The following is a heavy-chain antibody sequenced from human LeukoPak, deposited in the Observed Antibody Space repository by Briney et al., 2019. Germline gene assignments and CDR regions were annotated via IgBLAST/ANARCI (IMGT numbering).Heavy chain of an antibody. CDR2: IHRCGNT. V-gene: IGHV3-66*01. J-gene: IGHJ4*02. Sequence: GGSLRLSCAASGFTVSGNYKSWVRHAPGKGLEWLSVIHRCGNTYYADSVKGRFTISRDSAKNTVFLQMDSLRAEDTAVYYCARDPGYGLGVDYGDYWGQGTLVNVSS. CDR1: GFTVSGNY. D-gene: IGHD3-10*01. CDR3: ARDPGYGLGVDYGDY.